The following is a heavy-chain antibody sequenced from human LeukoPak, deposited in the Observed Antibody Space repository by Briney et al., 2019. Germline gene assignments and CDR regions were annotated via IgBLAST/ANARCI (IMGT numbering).Heavy chain of an antibody. D-gene: IGHD2-21*02. CDR2: ISGSGGST. Sequence: GGSLRLSCAASGFTFSSYAMSWVRQAPGKGLEWVSAISGSGGSTYYADSVKGRFTISRDNSKNTLYLQMNSLRAEDTAVYYCAKGPHIVVVTADAFDIWGQGTMVTVSS. V-gene: IGHV3-23*01. CDR1: GFTFSSYA. CDR3: AKGPHIVVVTADAFDI. J-gene: IGHJ3*02.